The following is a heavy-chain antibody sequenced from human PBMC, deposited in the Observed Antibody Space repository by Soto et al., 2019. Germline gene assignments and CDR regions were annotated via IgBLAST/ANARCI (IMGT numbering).Heavy chain of an antibody. J-gene: IGHJ4*02. D-gene: IGHD6-6*01. V-gene: IGHV3-30*04. CDR1: GFTFSSYA. CDR2: ISYDGSNK. CDR3: ARERHSSSALGY. Sequence: GGSLRLSCAASGFTFSSYAMHWVRQAPGKGLEWVAVISYDGSNKYYADSVKGRFTISRDNSKNTLYLQMNSLRAEDSAVYYCARERHSSSALGYWGQGTLVTVSS.